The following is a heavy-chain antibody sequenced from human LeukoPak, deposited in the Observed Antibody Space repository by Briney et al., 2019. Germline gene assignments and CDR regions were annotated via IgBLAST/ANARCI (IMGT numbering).Heavy chain of an antibody. CDR1: GFTFSSYA. J-gene: IGHJ4*02. V-gene: IGHV3-30-3*01. D-gene: IGHD4-17*01. Sequence: GGSLRLSCAASGFTFSSYAMHWVRQAPGKGLEGVAVISYDGSNKYYADSVKGRFTISRDNSKNTLYLQMNSLRAEDTAVYYCARVTSGDYGFDYWRQGTLVTVSS. CDR3: ARVTSGDYGFDY. CDR2: ISYDGSNK.